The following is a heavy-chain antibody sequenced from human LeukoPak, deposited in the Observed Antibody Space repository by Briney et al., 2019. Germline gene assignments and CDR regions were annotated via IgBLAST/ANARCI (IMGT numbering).Heavy chain of an antibody. J-gene: IGHJ4*02. CDR2: ISGSGGST. CDR3: AKDRAYCGGDCYSTNTDY. CDR1: GFTFSSYA. D-gene: IGHD2-21*02. V-gene: IGHV3-23*01. Sequence: GGSLRLSCAASGFTFSSYAMSWVRQAPGKGLEWVSAISGSGGSTYYADSVKGRFTISRDNSKNTLYPQMNSLRAEDTAVYYCAKDRAYCGGDCYSTNTDYWGQGTLVTVSS.